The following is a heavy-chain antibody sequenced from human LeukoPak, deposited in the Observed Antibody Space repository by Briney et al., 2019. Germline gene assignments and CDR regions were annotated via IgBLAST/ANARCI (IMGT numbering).Heavy chain of an antibody. CDR1: GFTFSSYA. V-gene: IGHV3-30-3*01. D-gene: IGHD6-13*01. CDR3: AREHAAAAVYYFDY. CDR2: ISYDGSNK. J-gene: IGHJ4*02. Sequence: PGRSLRLSCAASGFTFSSYAMHWVRQAPGKGLEWVAVISYDGSNKYYADSVKGRFTISRDNSKNTLYLQMNSLRAEDTAVYYCAREHAAAAVYYFDYWGQGTLVTVSS.